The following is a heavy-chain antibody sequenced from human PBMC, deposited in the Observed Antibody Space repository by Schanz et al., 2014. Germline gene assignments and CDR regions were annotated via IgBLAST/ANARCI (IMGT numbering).Heavy chain of an antibody. CDR2: IWSDGSRT. CDR1: RLNFNNAW. D-gene: IGHD5-12*01. J-gene: IGHJ4*02. CDR3: AREGEWGYDPPRH. V-gene: IGHV3-33*08. Sequence: VQLEESGGGLVKPGGSLKLSCAASRLNFNNAWMHWVRQAPGKGLEWVAFIWSDGSRTYHAESVKGRFTISRDNAKNSLYLQMNSLRAEDTAVYYCAREGEWGYDPPRHWGQGTLVTVSS.